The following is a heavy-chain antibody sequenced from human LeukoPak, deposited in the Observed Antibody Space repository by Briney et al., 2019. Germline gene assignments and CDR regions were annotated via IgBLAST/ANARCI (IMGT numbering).Heavy chain of an antibody. V-gene: IGHV3-23*01. CDR3: AKGADYEPYYYYYYMDV. Sequence: GGSLRLSCAASGFTFSSYAMSWVRQAPGKGLEWVSDIGGSGSSTYYADSVKGRFTISRDNSKNTLYLQMNSLRAEDTAVYYCAKGADYEPYYYYYYMDVWGKGTTVTVSS. J-gene: IGHJ6*03. CDR2: IGGSGSST. CDR1: GFTFSSYA. D-gene: IGHD4-17*01.